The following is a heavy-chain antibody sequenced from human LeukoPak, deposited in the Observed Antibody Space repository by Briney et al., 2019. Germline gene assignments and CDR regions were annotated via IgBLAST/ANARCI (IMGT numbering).Heavy chain of an antibody. V-gene: IGHV4-34*01. CDR3: ARFVYYYDSSGSDTFDI. Sequence: SETLSLTCAVYGGSFSGYYWSWIRQPPGKGLEWIGEINHSGSTNYNPSLKSRVTISVDTSKNQFSLKLSSVTAADTAVYYCARFVYYYDSSGSDTFDIWGQGTMVTVSS. J-gene: IGHJ3*02. CDR2: INHSGST. CDR1: GGSFSGYY. D-gene: IGHD3-22*01.